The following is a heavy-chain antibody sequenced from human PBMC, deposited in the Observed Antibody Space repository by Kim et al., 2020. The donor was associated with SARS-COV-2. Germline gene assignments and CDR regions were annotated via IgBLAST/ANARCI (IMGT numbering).Heavy chain of an antibody. CDR3: ARGRYGWDVSLFEY. V-gene: IGHV6-1*01. CDR2: TYHRSKWYD. Sequence: SQTLSLTCAISGDSVSSTTTAWNWIRQSPSRGLEWLGRTYHRSKWYDDYAPSVKGRMTINPDTSKNQFSLHLNSVTPEDTGVYFCARGRYGWDVSLFEYWGEGILVTGS. D-gene: IGHD3-16*01. J-gene: IGHJ4*02. CDR1: GDSVSSTTTA.